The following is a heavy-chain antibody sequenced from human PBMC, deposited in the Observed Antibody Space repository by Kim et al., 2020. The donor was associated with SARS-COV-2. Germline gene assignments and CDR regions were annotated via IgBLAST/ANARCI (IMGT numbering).Heavy chain of an antibody. V-gene: IGHV4-34*01. Sequence: SETLSLTCAVYGGSFSGYYWSWIRQPPGKGLEWIGEINHSGSTNYNPSLKSRVTISVDTSKNQFSLKLSSVTAADTAVYYCARGSRASGWTKHHYYYYGMDVWGQGTTVTVSS. CDR3: ARGSRASGWTKHHYYYYGMDV. D-gene: IGHD6-19*01. CDR2: INHSGST. J-gene: IGHJ6*02. CDR1: GGSFSGYY.